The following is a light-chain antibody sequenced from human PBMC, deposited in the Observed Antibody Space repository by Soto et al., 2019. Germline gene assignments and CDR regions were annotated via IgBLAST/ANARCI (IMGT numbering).Light chain of an antibody. CDR3: NSFTDSSLDV. Sequence: QSVLTQPASVSGSLGQSITISCTGTSSDLGGYNYVSWYQQHPGKAPRLVIYEVTNRPSGVSNRFSGSKSGNTASLTISGLQADDEADYYCNSFTDSSLDVFGTGTKVTVL. CDR2: EVT. J-gene: IGLJ1*01. V-gene: IGLV2-14*01. CDR1: SSDLGGYNY.